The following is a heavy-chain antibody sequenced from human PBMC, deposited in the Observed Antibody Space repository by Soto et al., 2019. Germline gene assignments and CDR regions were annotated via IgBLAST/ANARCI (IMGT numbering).Heavy chain of an antibody. CDR2: INAGNGNT. J-gene: IGHJ5*02. Sequence: QVQLVQSGAEEKKPGASVKVSCKASGYTFTTYAMHWVRQAPGQRLEWMGWINAGNGNTKYSQKFQGRVTMTXXTXAXXAYMEPGSLRSEDTAVYYCARDRSVAVAGPGWFDPWGQGTLVTVSS. D-gene: IGHD6-19*01. CDR1: GYTFTTYA. V-gene: IGHV1-3*05. CDR3: ARDRSVAVAGPGWFDP.